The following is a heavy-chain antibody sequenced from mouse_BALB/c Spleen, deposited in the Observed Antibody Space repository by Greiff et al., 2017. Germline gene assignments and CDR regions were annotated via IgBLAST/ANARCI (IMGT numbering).Heavy chain of an antibody. CDR1: GFTFSSYT. D-gene: IGHD1-1*01. V-gene: IGHV5-12-2*01. J-gene: IGHJ2*01. CDR2: ISNGGGST. CDR3: ARRDYYGSSLDY. Sequence: DVKLVESGGGLVQPGGSLKLSCAASGFTFSSYTMSWVRQTPEKRLEWVAYISNGGGSTYYPDTVKGRFTISRDNAKNTLYLQMSSLKSEDTAMYYCARRDYYGSSLDYWGQGTTLTVSS.